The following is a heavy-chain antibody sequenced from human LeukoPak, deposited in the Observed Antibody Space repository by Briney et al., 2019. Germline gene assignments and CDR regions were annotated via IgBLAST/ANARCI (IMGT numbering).Heavy chain of an antibody. CDR1: GDSISRSTYY. CDR2: VYYGRSP. J-gene: IGHJ5*02. V-gene: IGHV4-39*02. CDR3: AREGAANWFDP. D-gene: IGHD4/OR15-4a*01. Sequence: SETLSLTCTVSGDSISRSTYYWAWIRQPPGKGLEWIGSVYYGRSPYFNPSLESRATISVDTSKNHFSLKMSSVTAADTAVYYCAREGAANWFDPWGQGTLVTVSS.